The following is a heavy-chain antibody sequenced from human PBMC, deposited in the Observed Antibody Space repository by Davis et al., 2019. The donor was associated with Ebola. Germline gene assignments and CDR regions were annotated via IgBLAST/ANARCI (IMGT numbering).Heavy chain of an antibody. V-gene: IGHV3-23*01. J-gene: IGHJ6*02. CDR1: GFTFSSYA. Sequence: GESLKISCAASGFTFSSYAMSWVRQAPGKGLEWVSAISGSGGSTYYADSVKGRFTISRDNSKNTLYLQMNSLRAEDTAVYYCARDTSDSYYGMDVWGQGTTVTVSS. CDR2: ISGSGGST. CDR3: ARDTSDSYYGMDV.